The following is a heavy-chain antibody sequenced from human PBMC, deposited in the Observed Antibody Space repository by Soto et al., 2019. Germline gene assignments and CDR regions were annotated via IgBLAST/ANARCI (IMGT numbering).Heavy chain of an antibody. CDR2: IYYSGST. D-gene: IGHD3-16*01. Sequence: TLSLTCTVSGGSISSGGYYWSWIRQHPGKGLEWIGYIYYSGSTYYNPSLKSRVTISVDTSKNQFSLKLSSVTAADTAVYYCAHAWVFQNYYMDVWGKGTTVTVSS. CDR3: AHAWVFQNYYMDV. CDR1: GGSISSGGYY. J-gene: IGHJ6*03. V-gene: IGHV4-31*03.